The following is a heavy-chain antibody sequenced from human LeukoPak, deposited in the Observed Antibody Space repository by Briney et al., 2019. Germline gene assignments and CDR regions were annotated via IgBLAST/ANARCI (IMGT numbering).Heavy chain of an antibody. CDR3: ARDPTGGYSDY. D-gene: IGHD3-22*01. CDR1: GFTFSSYE. CDR2: ISSSGSTI. Sequence: GGSLRLSCAASGFTFSSYEMNWVRQAPGKGLEWVSYISSSGSTIYYADSVKGRFTISRDNAKNSLYLQMNSLRAEDTAVYYCARDPTGGYSDYWGQGTLVAVSS. J-gene: IGHJ4*02. V-gene: IGHV3-48*03.